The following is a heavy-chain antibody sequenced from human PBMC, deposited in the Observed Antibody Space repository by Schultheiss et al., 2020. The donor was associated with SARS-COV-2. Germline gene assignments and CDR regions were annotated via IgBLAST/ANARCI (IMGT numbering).Heavy chain of an antibody. CDR3: AKDSQGITGLYYYYGMDV. J-gene: IGHJ6*02. CDR2: ISGSGGST. Sequence: GGSLRLSCAASGFTFSSYAMSWVRQAPGKGLEWVSAISGSGGSTYYADSVKGRFTISRDNSKNTLYLQMNSLRAEETAVYYCAKDSQGITGLYYYYGMDVWGQGTTVTVSS. CDR1: GFTFSSYA. D-gene: IGHD1-20*01. V-gene: IGHV3-23*01.